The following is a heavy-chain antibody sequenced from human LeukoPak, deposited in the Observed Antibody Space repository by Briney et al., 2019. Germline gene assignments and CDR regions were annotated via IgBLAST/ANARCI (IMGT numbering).Heavy chain of an antibody. J-gene: IGHJ4*02. Sequence: PGGSLRLSCAASGFTFSSYAMSWVRQAPGKGLEWVSAISGSGGSTYYADSVKGRFTISRDNSKNTLYLQMNSLRAEDTAVYYCAKDLGYYYDSSGLDYWGQGTLVTVSS. CDR3: AKDLGYYYDSSGLDY. V-gene: IGHV3-23*01. D-gene: IGHD3-22*01. CDR1: GFTFSSYA. CDR2: ISGSGGST.